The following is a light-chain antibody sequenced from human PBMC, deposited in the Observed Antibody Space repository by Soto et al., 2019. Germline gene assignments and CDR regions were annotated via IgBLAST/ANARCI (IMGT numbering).Light chain of an antibody. CDR1: QSISSW. V-gene: IGKV1-5*01. CDR2: DAS. CDR3: QQYNSYSWT. J-gene: IGKJ1*01. Sequence: DIQMTQSPSTLSASVGDRVTITCRASQSISSWLAWYQQKPGKAPKLLIYDASSFESGVPSRFSGSGSGTEFTLTISSLQPDDFATYYCQQYNSYSWTFGRGTKVDIK.